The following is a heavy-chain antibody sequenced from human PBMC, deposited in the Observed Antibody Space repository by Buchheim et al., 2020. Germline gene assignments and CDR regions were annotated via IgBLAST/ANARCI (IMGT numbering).Heavy chain of an antibody. V-gene: IGHV3-48*01. CDR1: GFTSISYS. CDR2: FSSSSSTL. Sequence: EVQLVESGGGLVKPGGSLRPSCAASGFTSISYSMNWVRQAPGKGLEWVSYFSSSSSTLYYEDSVKGRFAIPRDNAKNQLYLQMNSLRAEDTAVYYCAREGELLVAFDIWGQGT. CDR3: AREGELLVAFDI. J-gene: IGHJ3*02. D-gene: IGHD1-26*01.